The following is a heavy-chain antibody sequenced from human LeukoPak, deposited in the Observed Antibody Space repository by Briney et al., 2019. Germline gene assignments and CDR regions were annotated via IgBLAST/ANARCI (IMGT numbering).Heavy chain of an antibody. Sequence: GGSLRLSCAASGFIFSDCYMTWIRQAPGKGLEWVSHISTGGSITYFADSVKGRFSVSRDNAKNSLFLQMNSLRVEDSAVYYCAKDILGWSFDTWGQGTLVTVSS. CDR3: AKDILGWSFDT. J-gene: IGHJ4*02. CDR1: GFIFSDCY. CDR2: ISTGGSIT. D-gene: IGHD4-23*01. V-gene: IGHV3-11*01.